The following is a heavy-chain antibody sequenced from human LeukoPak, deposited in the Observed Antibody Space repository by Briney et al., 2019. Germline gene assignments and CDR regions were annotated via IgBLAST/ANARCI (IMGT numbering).Heavy chain of an antibody. J-gene: IGHJ5*02. V-gene: IGHV4-61*02. CDR3: ARDCPGSGYNSNWFDP. Sequence: PSETLSLTCTVSGYSISSGYYWSWIRQPAGKGLEWIGRIYTSGSTNYNPSLKSRVTMSVDTSKNQFSLKLSSVTAADTAVYYCARDCPGSGYNSNWFDPWGQGTLVTVSS. D-gene: IGHD3-22*01. CDR1: GYSISSGYY. CDR2: IYTSGST.